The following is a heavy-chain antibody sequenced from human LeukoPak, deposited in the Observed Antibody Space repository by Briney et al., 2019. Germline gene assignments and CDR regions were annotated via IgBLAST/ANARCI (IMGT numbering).Heavy chain of an antibody. J-gene: IGHJ4*02. Sequence: GGSLRLSCAVSGFTLSLYGMNWVRQAPGKGLEWISHISASSSGIFYADSVKGRFITSRDNTRSSLYLQMNSLRAEDTAVYYSVRDPSSVRLPFGSWGQGTLVTVSS. V-gene: IGHV3-48*01. CDR1: GFTLSLYG. D-gene: IGHD6-6*01. CDR2: ISASSSGI. CDR3: VRDPSSVRLPFGS.